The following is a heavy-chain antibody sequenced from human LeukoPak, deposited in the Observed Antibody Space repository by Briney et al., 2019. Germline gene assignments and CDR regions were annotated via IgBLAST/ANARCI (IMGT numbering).Heavy chain of an antibody. Sequence: SETLSLTCAVYGGSFSRYYWSWIRQPPGKGLEWIVEINHSGYGNYNPSLKSRLTISVDTSKNQFSLKLTSVTAADTAVYYCGSQPPFTAMDSYYYMDVWGKGTTVTVSS. CDR2: INHSGYG. D-gene: IGHD5-18*01. CDR3: GSQPPFTAMDSYYYMDV. CDR1: GGSFSRYY. J-gene: IGHJ6*03. V-gene: IGHV4-34*01.